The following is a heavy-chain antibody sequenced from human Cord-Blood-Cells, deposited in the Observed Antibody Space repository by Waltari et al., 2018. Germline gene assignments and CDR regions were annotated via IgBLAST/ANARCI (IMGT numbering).Heavy chain of an antibody. Sequence: QLQLQESGPGLVKPSETLSLTCPVSGGSISSSSYYWGWIRPPPGKGLEWIGSIYYSGSTYYNPSLKSRVTISVDTSKNQFSLKLSSVTAADTAVYYCARATISGSYFDYWGQGTLVTVSS. CDR2: IYYSGST. V-gene: IGHV4-39*01. CDR3: ARATISGSYFDY. J-gene: IGHJ4*02. D-gene: IGHD1-26*01. CDR1: GGSISSSSYY.